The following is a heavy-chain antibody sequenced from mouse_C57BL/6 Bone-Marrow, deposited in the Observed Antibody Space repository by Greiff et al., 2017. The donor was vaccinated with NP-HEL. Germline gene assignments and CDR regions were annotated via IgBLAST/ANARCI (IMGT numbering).Heavy chain of an antibody. Sequence: EVKLMESGGGLVQPGGSLKLSCAASGFTFSDYYMYWVRQTPEKRLEWVAYISNGGGSTYYPDTVKGRFTISRDNAKNTLYLQMSRLKSEDTAMYYCATMVTGYAMDYWGQGTSVTVSS. V-gene: IGHV5-12*01. CDR1: GFTFSDYY. CDR3: ATMVTGYAMDY. CDR2: ISNGGGST. J-gene: IGHJ4*01. D-gene: IGHD2-2*01.